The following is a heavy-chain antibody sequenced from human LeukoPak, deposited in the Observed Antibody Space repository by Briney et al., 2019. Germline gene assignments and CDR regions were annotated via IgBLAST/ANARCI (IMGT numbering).Heavy chain of an antibody. V-gene: IGHV4-39*07. CDR2: INHSGST. CDR3: ARGVGYCSSTSCYRTRLDY. D-gene: IGHD2-2*02. CDR1: GGSISSSLYY. Sequence: SETLSLTCTVSGGSISSSLYYWGWIRQPPGKGLEWIGEINHSGSTNYNPSLKSRVTISVDTSKNQFSLKLSSVTAADTAVYYCARGVGYCSSTSCYRTRLDYWGQGTLVTVSS. J-gene: IGHJ4*02.